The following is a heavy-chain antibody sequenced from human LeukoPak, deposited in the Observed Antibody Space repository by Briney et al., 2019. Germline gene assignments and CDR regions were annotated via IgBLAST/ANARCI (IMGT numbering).Heavy chain of an antibody. CDR1: GGSISSYY. J-gene: IGHJ3*02. CDR2: IYYSGST. CDR3: ARDKSGYSGYHDAFDI. Sequence: SETLSLTCTVSGGSISSYYWSWIRQPPGKGLEWIGYIYYSGSTNYNPSLKSRVTISVDTSKNQFSLKLSSVTAADTAVYYCARDKSGYSGYHDAFDIWGQGTMVTVSS. D-gene: IGHD5-12*01. V-gene: IGHV4-59*01.